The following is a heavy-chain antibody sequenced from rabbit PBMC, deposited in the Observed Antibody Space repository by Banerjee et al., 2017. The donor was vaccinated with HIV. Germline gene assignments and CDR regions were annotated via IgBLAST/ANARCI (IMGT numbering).Heavy chain of an antibody. CDR2: IYGGSSGST. J-gene: IGHJ4*01. D-gene: IGHD6-1*01. CDR1: GFDFSSYW. Sequence: LEESGGRLVKPDETLTLTCTASGFDFSSYWMGWVRQAPGKGLEWIACIYGGSSGSTYYASWAKGRFTISKTSSTTVTLQMTSLTGADTATYFCARGDIDYTGAGYATVFNLWGPGTLVTVS. V-gene: IGHV1S45*01. CDR3: ARGDIDYTGAGYATVFNL.